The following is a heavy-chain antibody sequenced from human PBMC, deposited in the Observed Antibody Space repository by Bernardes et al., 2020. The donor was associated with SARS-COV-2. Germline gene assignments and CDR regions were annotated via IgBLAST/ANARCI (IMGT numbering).Heavy chain of an antibody. CDR2: IYPGDSDT. J-gene: IGHJ4*02. V-gene: IGHV5-51*01. D-gene: IGHD3-10*01. Sequence: GESLKILRKSFGYSLTSYWIGLVRQMPGKGLEWMGIIYPGDSDTRYSTSFQGQVTIPADKSISTTYLQWSSLKASDTAMYYCARRETYYYGSGSYYTYFGYWGQGTLVTVSS. CDR3: ARRETYYYGSGSYYTYFGY. CDR1: GYSLTSYW.